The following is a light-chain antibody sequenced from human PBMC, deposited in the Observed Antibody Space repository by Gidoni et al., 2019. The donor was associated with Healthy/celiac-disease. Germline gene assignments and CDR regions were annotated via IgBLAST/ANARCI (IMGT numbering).Light chain of an antibody. V-gene: IGLV3-1*01. J-gene: IGLJ2*01. CDR1: KLGDKY. CDR3: QAWDSSTAV. CDR2: QDS. Sequence: SYELTPPPSVSVSPGQTASITCPGDKLGDKYGCWYQQKPGQSPVLVIYQDSKRPSGIPERFSGSNSGNTATLTISGTQPMDEADYYCQAWDSSTAVFGGGTKLTVL.